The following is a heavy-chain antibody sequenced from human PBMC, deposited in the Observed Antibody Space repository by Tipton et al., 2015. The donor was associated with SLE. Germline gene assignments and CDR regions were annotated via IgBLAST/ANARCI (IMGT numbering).Heavy chain of an antibody. J-gene: IGHJ6*03. Sequence: TLSLTCTVSGGSISSGGYYWSWIRQHPGKGLEWIGYIYYSGSTYYNPSLKSRVTISVDTSKNQFSLKLSSVTAADTAVYYCARVRAARHLILGGYYYYMDFWGKGTTVTVSS. V-gene: IGHV4-31*03. CDR1: GGSISSGGYY. CDR2: IYYSGST. D-gene: IGHD6-6*01. CDR3: ARVRAARHLILGGYYYYMDF.